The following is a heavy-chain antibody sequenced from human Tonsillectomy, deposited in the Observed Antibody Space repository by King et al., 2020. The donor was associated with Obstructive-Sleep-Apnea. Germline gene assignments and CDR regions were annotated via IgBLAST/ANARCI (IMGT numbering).Heavy chain of an antibody. CDR1: GGSIITTDYY. Sequence: QLQESGPGLVKPSETLSLTSTVSGGSIITTDYYGGWVRQSPGMGLEWIGNIFCSGSTNYNPSLNSRVSVSADTSKNQFSLDLTSVTAADTAIYYCTRRLINYAIDSWGQGTLVTVSS. V-gene: IGHV4-39*07. J-gene: IGHJ4*02. CDR2: IFCSGST. D-gene: IGHD4-11*01. CDR3: TRRLINYAIDS.